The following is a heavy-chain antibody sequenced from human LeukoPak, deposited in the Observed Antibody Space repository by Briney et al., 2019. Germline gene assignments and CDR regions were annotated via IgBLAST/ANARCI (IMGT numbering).Heavy chain of an antibody. J-gene: IGHJ3*02. V-gene: IGHV4-39*01. Sequence: SQTLSLTCTVSGGYISSSSYYWGWIRQPPGKGLEWIGSIYYSGSTYYNPSLKSRVTISVDTSKNQFSLKLSSVTAADTAVYYCARLGLMRGRAFDIWGQGTMVTVSS. CDR1: GGYISSSSYY. D-gene: IGHD3-16*01. CDR3: ARLGLMRGRAFDI. CDR2: IYYSGST.